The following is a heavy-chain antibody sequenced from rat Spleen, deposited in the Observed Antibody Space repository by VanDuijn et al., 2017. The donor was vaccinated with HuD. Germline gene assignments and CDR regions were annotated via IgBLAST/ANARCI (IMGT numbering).Heavy chain of an antibody. CDR2: LSYDGHTT. D-gene: IGHD1-11*01. CDR3: TTANSGGYSELYYFDY. V-gene: IGHV5-29*01. Sequence: EVQLVESGGDLVQPGRSLKLTCAASGFTFSHYGMAWVRQAPTKGLEWVATLSYDGHTTYYRDSVKGRFTISRDNAKTTLYLQMDSLRSEDTATYYCTTANSGGYSELYYFDYWGQGVMVTVSS. J-gene: IGHJ2*01. CDR1: GFTFSHYG.